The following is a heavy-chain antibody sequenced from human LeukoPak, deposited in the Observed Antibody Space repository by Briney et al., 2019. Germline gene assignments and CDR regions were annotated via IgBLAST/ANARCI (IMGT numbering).Heavy chain of an antibody. CDR3: ARYYYDSSGYLDY. CDR2: INHSGST. V-gene: IGHV4-34*01. J-gene: IGHJ4*02. D-gene: IGHD3-22*01. CDR1: GGSFSGYY. Sequence: SETLSLTCAVYGGSFSGYYWSWIRQPPGKGLEWIGEINHSGSTNYNPSLKSRVTISVDTSKNQFSLKLSSVTAADTAVYYCARYYYDSSGYLDYWGQGTLVTVPS.